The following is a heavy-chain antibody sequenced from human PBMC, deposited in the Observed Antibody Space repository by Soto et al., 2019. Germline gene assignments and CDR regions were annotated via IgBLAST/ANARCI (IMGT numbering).Heavy chain of an antibody. V-gene: IGHV3-33*03. Sequence: QMQLVESGGGVVQPGRSLRLSCAASGFIFSNYGMHWVRQAPGKGLEWVAIIWYDGSNKYYADSVKGRFAISRDNAKNTLYLQMNSLRAEDTAVYYCIRAFDYWGQGTLVTVSS. CDR1: GFIFSNYG. J-gene: IGHJ4*02. CDR3: IRAFDY. CDR2: IWYDGSNK.